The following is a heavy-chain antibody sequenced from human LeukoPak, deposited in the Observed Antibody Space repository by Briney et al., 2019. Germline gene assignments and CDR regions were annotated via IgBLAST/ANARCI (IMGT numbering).Heavy chain of an antibody. CDR1: GFTFSSYA. CDR3: AKDLSYCSSTSCYGNDYYYYGMDV. Sequence: PGRSLRLSCAASGFTFSSYAMHWVRQAPGKGLEWVAVISYDGSNKYYADSVKGRFTISRDNSKNTLYLQMNSLRAEDTAVYYCAKDLSYCSSTSCYGNDYYYYGMDVWGQGTTVTVSS. D-gene: IGHD2-2*01. CDR2: ISYDGSNK. J-gene: IGHJ6*02. V-gene: IGHV3-30*01.